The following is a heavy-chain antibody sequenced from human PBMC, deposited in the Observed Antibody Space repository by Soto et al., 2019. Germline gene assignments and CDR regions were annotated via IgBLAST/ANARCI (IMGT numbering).Heavy chain of an antibody. CDR2: IANGSSNK. Sequence: SCAASGFTFSSYAMHWVRQAPGKGLEWVAYIANGSSNKYYADSVKGRFTISRDNAKNSLYLQMNSLRAEDTAVYYCARDQLYYNDISGRPLNAFDVWGQGTMVTVSS. V-gene: IGHV3-30-3*01. CDR3: ARDQLYYNDISGRPLNAFDV. D-gene: IGHD3-22*01. CDR1: GFTFSSYA. J-gene: IGHJ3*01.